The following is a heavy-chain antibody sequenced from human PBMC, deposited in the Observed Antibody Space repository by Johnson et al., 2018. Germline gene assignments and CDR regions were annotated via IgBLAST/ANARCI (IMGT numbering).Heavy chain of an antibody. CDR2: ISYDGGNK. Sequence: QVQLVQSGGGVVQPGKSLRLSCAASGFTFNNYGMHWVRQAPGNGLEWVAVISYDGGNKYYGDSAKGRFTISRDNSKNMLYLQMNSLRAEDTAVYYCARSPDSGNNIWFDPWGQGTLVTVSS. D-gene: IGHD3-10*01. CDR1: GFTFNNYG. J-gene: IGHJ5*02. V-gene: IGHV3-30*03. CDR3: ARSPDSGNNIWFDP.